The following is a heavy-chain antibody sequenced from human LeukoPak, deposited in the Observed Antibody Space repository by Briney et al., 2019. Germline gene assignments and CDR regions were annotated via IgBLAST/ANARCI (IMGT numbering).Heavy chain of an antibody. Sequence: GGSLRLSCAASGFTFSSYSMNWVRQAPGKGLEWVSSISSSSSYIYYADSVEGRFTISRDNSKNTLYLQMNSLRAEDTAVYYCASPPQVLLWFGALGYWGQGTLVTVSS. CDR2: ISSSSSYI. J-gene: IGHJ4*02. D-gene: IGHD3-10*01. CDR3: ASPPQVLLWFGALGY. V-gene: IGHV3-21*01. CDR1: GFTFSSYS.